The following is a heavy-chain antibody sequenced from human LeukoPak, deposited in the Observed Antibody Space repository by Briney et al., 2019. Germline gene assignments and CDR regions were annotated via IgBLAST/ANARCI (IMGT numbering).Heavy chain of an antibody. D-gene: IGHD5-12*01. J-gene: IGHJ4*02. CDR3: ARERYSGYEGNAYYFDY. V-gene: IGHV3-74*01. CDR2: ITNDGSST. Sequence: GGSLRLSCAASGLTFSSHWMHWVRQAPGKGLVWVSRITNDGSSTTYADSVKGRFTISRDNAKNSLYLQMNSLRAEDTAVYYCARERYSGYEGNAYYFDYWGQGTLVTVSS. CDR1: GLTFSSHW.